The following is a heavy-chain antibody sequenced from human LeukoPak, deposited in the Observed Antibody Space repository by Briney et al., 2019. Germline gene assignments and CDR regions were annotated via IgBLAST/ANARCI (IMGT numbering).Heavy chain of an antibody. CDR2: IRSKAHGGTT. CDR3: TIHDTSMATSVDY. D-gene: IGHD5-18*01. V-gene: IGHV3-49*04. CDR1: GFIFGDYA. J-gene: IGHJ4*02. Sequence: GGSLRLSCTGSGFIFGDYAVSWVRQAPGKGLEWVGFIRSKAHGGTTEHAASVQGRFTISRDDSKSIAYLQMTSLKTEDTAVYYCTIHDTSMATSVDYWGQGTLVTVSS.